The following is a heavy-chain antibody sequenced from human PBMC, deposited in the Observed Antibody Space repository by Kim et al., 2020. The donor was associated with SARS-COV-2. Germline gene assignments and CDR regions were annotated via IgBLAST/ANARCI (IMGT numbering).Heavy chain of an antibody. V-gene: IGHV4-59*08. Sequence: SETLSLTCTVSGGSISSYYWSWIRQPPGKGLEWIGYIYYSGSTNYNPSLKSRVTISVDTSKNQFSLKLSSVTAADTAVYYCASRDTAMGQRDQDYYYYYMDVWGKGTTVTVSS. CDR3: ASRDTAMGQRDQDYYYYYMDV. CDR2: IYYSGST. CDR1: GGSISSYY. J-gene: IGHJ6*03. D-gene: IGHD5-18*01.